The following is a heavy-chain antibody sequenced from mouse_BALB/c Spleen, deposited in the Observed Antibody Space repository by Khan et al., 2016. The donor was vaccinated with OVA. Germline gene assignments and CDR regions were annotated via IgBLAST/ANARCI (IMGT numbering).Heavy chain of an antibody. CDR3: ARDGNYMDY. J-gene: IGHJ4*01. CDR2: IYHSGSI. D-gene: IGHD2-1*01. CDR1: GYSITSGDI. V-gene: IGHV3-1*02. Sequence: EVQLQESGPDLVKPSQSLSLTCTVTGYSITSGDIWHCIRQFPGNKLEWMGYIYHSGSINYNPSLKSRLSITRDTSTNLFFLQLNSVTTEDTATYYCARDGNYMDYWGQGTSVTVSS.